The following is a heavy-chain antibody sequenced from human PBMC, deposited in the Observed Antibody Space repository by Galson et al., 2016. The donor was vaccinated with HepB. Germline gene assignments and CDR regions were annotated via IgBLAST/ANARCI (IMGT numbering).Heavy chain of an antibody. CDR2: INAGNDNT. CDR1: GYTFTSSA. J-gene: IGHJ4*02. Sequence: SVKVSCKASGYTFTSSAIHWVRQAPGQRLEWMGWINAGNDNTKYSQKFQGRVTFTRDTSASTAYMELSSLRSEDTAVYYCGRGGAVTSYSRLDYWGQGTLVTVSS. CDR3: GRGGAVTSYSRLDY. D-gene: IGHD3-16*01. V-gene: IGHV1-3*01.